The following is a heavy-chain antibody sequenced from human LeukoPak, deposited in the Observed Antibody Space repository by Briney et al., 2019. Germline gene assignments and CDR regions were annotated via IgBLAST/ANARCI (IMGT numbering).Heavy chain of an antibody. CDR3: AKQRGALRENYYMDV. J-gene: IGHJ6*03. V-gene: IGHV3-23*01. CDR1: GFSFSNYA. Sequence: GGSLRLSCLASGFSFSNYAMSWVRQAPGKGLEWVSNAGSSSRLYGDSVKGHFSVSRDNSKNTLYLQMNSLRADDTAVYYCAKQRGALRENYYMDVWGKGTTVTVSS. CDR2: AGSSSR.